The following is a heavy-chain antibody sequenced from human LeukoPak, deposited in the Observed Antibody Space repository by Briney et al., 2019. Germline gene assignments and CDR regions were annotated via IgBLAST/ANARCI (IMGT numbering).Heavy chain of an antibody. Sequence: SETLSLTCTVSGGSINDASWNWIRKPPGQGLEWIGYIYHSGGTNYNPSLKSRVTISLDTSKNQFSLKLSSVTAADTVVYYCARVGTYYRSLDSWGQGTLVTVSS. CDR3: ARVGTYYRSLDS. CDR2: IYHSGGT. V-gene: IGHV4-59*01. J-gene: IGHJ4*02. CDR1: GGSINDAS. D-gene: IGHD3-10*01.